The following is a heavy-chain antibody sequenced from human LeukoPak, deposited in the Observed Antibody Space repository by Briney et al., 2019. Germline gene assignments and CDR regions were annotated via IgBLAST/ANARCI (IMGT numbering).Heavy chain of an antibody. D-gene: IGHD3-22*01. CDR2: ISSSGSTI. CDR1: GFTFSSYE. CDR3: ARAHMIVVD. Sequence: PGGSLRLSCAASGFTFSSYEMNWVRQAPGKGLEWVSYISSSGSTIYYADSVKGRFTISRDNAKNSLYLQMNSLRAEDTAMYYCARAHMIVVDWGQGTLVTVSS. V-gene: IGHV3-48*03. J-gene: IGHJ4*02.